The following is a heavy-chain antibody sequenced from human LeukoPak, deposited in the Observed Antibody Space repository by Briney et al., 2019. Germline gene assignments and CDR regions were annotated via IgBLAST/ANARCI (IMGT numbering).Heavy chain of an antibody. J-gene: IGHJ4*02. V-gene: IGHV3-23*01. CDR1: GFTFSSYA. D-gene: IGHD6-13*01. CDR3: ARGGVYSSRGIDY. CDR2: ISGSGGST. Sequence: GGSLRLSCAASGFTFSSYAMSWVRQAPGKGLEWVSAISGSGGSTNYADSVKGRFTISRDNAKNSLYLQMNSLRAEDTAVYYCARGGVYSSRGIDYWGQGTLVTVSS.